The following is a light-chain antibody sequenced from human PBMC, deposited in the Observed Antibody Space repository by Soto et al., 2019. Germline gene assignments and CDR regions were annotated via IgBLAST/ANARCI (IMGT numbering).Light chain of an antibody. CDR1: SSDFGMYNS. V-gene: IGLV2-14*01. J-gene: IGLJ1*01. CDR3: SSYTSSSSYV. CDR2: DVT. Sequence: QSALTQPASVSGSAGESITLLCTGTSSDFGMYNSVSWYQQHPGKAPKLMIHDVTNRPSGVSNRFSGSKSGNTASLTISGLQAEDEADYYCSSYTSSSSYVFRTGTKVTVL.